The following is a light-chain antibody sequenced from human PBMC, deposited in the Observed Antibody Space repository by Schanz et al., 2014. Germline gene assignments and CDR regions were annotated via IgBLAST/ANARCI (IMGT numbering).Light chain of an antibody. CDR3: QQLNSYSS. CDR1: QSISSW. V-gene: IGKV1-5*01. Sequence: DIQMTQSPSTLSASVGDRVTITCRASQSISSWLAWYQQKPGKAPKLLIYDASSLESGVPSRFSGSGSGTEFTLTISSLQPDDFATYYCQQLNSYSSFGQGTKVEI. CDR2: DAS. J-gene: IGKJ1*01.